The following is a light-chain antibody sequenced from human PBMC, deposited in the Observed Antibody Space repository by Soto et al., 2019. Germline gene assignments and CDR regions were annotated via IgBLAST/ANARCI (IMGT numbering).Light chain of an antibody. CDR3: QQRSNWAPGLT. V-gene: IGKV3-11*01. CDR1: QAVNHY. J-gene: IGKJ4*01. Sequence: EIVLTQSPVTLSLSPGGRATLSCRASQAVNHYLAWYQQKPGQAPRLLIYDSSKRATGIPARFSGSGSGTDFTPPITSLEPENSGVYYFQQRSNWAPGLTFGGGTKVEI. CDR2: DSS.